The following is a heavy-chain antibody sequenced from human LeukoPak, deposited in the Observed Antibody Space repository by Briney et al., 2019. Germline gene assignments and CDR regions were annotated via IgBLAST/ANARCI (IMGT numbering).Heavy chain of an antibody. CDR3: ARGGYGYPFDY. J-gene: IGHJ4*02. Sequence: GASVKVSCKASGGTFSSYNISGVRQAPGQGLEWMGRIIPILGIANYAQKFQGRVTITADKSASTAYMELSSLRSEDTAVYYCARGGYGYPFDYWGQGTLVTVSS. CDR1: GGTFSSYN. CDR2: IIPILGIA. D-gene: IGHD5-18*01. V-gene: IGHV1-69*02.